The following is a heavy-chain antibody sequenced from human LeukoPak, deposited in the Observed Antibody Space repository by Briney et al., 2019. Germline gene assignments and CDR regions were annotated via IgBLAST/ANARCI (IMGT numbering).Heavy chain of an antibody. Sequence: GGSLRLSCAAPGFTFSSYAMSWVRQAPGKGLEWVSAISGSGGSTYYADSVKGRFTISRDNSKNTLYLQMNSLRAEDTAVYYCAKDLGRSGGSWRDAFDIWGQGTMVTVSS. J-gene: IGHJ3*02. CDR1: GFTFSSYA. D-gene: IGHD2-15*01. V-gene: IGHV3-23*01. CDR2: ISGSGGST. CDR3: AKDLGRSGGSWRDAFDI.